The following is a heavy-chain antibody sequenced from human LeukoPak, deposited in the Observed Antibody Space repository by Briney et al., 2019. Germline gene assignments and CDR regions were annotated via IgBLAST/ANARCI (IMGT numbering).Heavy chain of an antibody. V-gene: IGHV1-18*01. D-gene: IGHD6-19*01. CDR1: GYTITSYG. CDR3: ASLAGVVAGLDP. Sequence: ASVKVSCKASGYTITSYGINWVRQAPGQGLEWMGWISADNGFTASAQNLQGRVTMTTDTSTNTAYMELRSLRSDDTAGYYCASLAGVVAGLDPWGQGTLVTVSS. CDR2: ISADNGFT. J-gene: IGHJ5*02.